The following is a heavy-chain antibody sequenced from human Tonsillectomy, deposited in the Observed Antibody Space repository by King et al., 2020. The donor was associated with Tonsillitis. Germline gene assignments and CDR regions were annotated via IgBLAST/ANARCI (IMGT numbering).Heavy chain of an antibody. CDR2: IYPGDSDT. V-gene: IGHV5-51*01. CDR1: GYSFTSYW. J-gene: IGHJ5*02. Sequence: VQLVESGAEVKKPGESLKISCKGSGYSFTSYWIGWVRQMPGKGLEWMGIIYPGDSDTRYSPSFQGQVTISANKSISTAYLQWSSLKASDTAMYYCARLRMVRGAPNWFDPWGQGTLVTVSS. D-gene: IGHD3-10*01. CDR3: ARLRMVRGAPNWFDP.